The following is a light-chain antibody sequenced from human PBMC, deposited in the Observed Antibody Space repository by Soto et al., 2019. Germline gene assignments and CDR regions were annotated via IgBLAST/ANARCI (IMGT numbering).Light chain of an antibody. J-gene: IGKJ4*01. CDR2: DAS. V-gene: IGKV3-11*01. CDR3: RQRSNWPPLT. CDR1: QSVSSY. Sequence: EIVLTQSPATLSLSPGERATLSCRASQSVSSYLAWYQQKPGQAPRLLIYDASNRATGIPARFSGSGSGTDFPLPIRSLEPEDFAVYYCRQRSNWPPLTFGGGTKGEIK.